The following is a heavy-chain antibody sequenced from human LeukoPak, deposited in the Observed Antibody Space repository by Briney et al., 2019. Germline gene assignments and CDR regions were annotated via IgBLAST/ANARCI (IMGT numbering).Heavy chain of an antibody. Sequence: PSETLSLTCTVSGGSISSSSYYWGWIRQPPGKGLEWIGSIYYSGSTYYNPSLKSRVTISVDTSKNQFSLKLTSVTAADTAVYYCARGGYLSYYFDFWGRGTPVPVSS. D-gene: IGHD1-1*01. CDR3: ARGGYLSYYFDF. J-gene: IGHJ4*02. CDR2: IYYSGST. CDR1: GGSISSSSYY. V-gene: IGHV4-39*07.